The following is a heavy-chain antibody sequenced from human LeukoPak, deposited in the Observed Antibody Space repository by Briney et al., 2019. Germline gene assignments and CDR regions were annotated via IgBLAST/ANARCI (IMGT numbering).Heavy chain of an antibody. CDR1: GGTFSSYA. CDR2: IIPIFGTA. CDR3: ARESPREGGWFDP. V-gene: IGHV1-69*05. Sequence: SVKVSCKASGGTFSSYAISWVRQAPGQGLEWMGGIIPIFGTANYAQKFQGRVTITTDESTSTAYMELSSLRSEDTAVYYCARESPREGGWFDPWGQGTLVTVSS. J-gene: IGHJ5*02. D-gene: IGHD5-24*01.